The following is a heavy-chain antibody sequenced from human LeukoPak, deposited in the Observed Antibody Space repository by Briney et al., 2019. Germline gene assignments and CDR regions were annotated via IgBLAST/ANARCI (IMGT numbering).Heavy chain of an antibody. J-gene: IGHJ6*02. CDR2: ISYDGSNK. CDR1: GFTFSSYA. CDR3: AKDGGYDFWSGYPDYYYYYGMDV. D-gene: IGHD3-3*01. Sequence: GGSLRLSCAASGFTFSSYAMHWVRQAPGKGLEWVAVISYDGSNKYYADSVKGRFTISRDNSKNTLYLQMNSLRAEDTAVYYCAKDGGYDFWSGYPDYYYYYGMDVWGQGTTVTVSS. V-gene: IGHV3-30-3*01.